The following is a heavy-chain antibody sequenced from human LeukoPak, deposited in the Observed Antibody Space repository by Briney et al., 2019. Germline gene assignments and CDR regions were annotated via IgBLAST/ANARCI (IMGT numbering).Heavy chain of an antibody. D-gene: IGHD6-13*01. J-gene: IGHJ4*02. CDR2: INHSGST. CDR3: ARGEKKAAAAPVYFDY. V-gene: IGHV4-34*01. Sequence: PSETLSLTCAVYGGSFSGYYWSWIRQPPGKGLEWIGEINHSGSTNYNPSLKSRVTISVDTSKNQFSLKLSSVTAADTAVHYCARGEKKAAAAPVYFDYWGQGTLVTVSS. CDR1: GGSFSGYY.